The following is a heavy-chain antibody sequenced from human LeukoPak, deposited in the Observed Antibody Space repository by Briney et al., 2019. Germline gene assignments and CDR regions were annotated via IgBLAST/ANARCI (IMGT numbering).Heavy chain of an antibody. CDR1: GFTFSSYA. J-gene: IGHJ3*01. CDR2: ISGSGGST. CDR3: ARGPDPVVRGPRRAFDL. D-gene: IGHD3-10*01. Sequence: GGSLRLSCAASGFTFSSYAMSWVRQAPGKGLEWVSAISGSGGSTYYADSVKGRFIISRDDSKSTVYLQMNSLRVDDTAMYYCARGPDPVVRGPRRAFDLWGQGTMVTVSS. V-gene: IGHV3-23*01.